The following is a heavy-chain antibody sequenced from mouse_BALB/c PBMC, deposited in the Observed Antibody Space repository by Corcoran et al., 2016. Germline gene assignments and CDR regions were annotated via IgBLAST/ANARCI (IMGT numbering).Heavy chain of an antibody. CDR3: ARTDDGAKGFAY. J-gene: IGHJ3*01. Sequence: QIQLVQSGPELKKPGETVRISCKASGYTFTTAGMQWVQKMPGKGLKWIGWINTHSGVPKYAEDFKGRFAFSLETSASTAYLQISNLKNEDTATYFCARTDDGAKGFAYWGQGTLVTVSA. D-gene: IGHD2-3*01. CDR1: GYTFTTAG. V-gene: IGHV9-4*02. CDR2: INTHSGVP.